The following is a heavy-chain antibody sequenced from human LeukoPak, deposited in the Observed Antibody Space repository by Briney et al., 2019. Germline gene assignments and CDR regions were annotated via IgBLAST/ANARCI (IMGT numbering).Heavy chain of an antibody. Sequence: PGESLRLSCAASGFTFSSYGMHWVRQAPGKGLEWVAVIWYDGSNKYYADSVKGRFTISRDNSKNTLYLQMNSLRAEDTAVYYCARSGFNYYYGMDVWGQGTTVTVSS. CDR1: GFTFSSYG. CDR3: ARSGFNYYYGMDV. D-gene: IGHD6-25*01. CDR2: IWYDGSNK. V-gene: IGHV3-33*01. J-gene: IGHJ6*02.